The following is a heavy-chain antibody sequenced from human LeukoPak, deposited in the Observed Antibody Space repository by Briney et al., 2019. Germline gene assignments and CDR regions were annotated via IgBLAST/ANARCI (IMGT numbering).Heavy chain of an antibody. J-gene: IGHJ3*02. CDR3: AREEDCSGGICYLGNAFDI. CDR1: GGSISSYY. CDR2: IYDRGST. V-gene: IGHV4-59*01. D-gene: IGHD2-15*01. Sequence: SETLSLTCTASGGSISSYYWSWIRQPPGKGLEWIGNIYDRGSTKYNPSLKSRVTISVDTSKNQFSLRLSSVTAADTAVYYCAREEDCSGGICYLGNAFDIWGQGTMVTVSS.